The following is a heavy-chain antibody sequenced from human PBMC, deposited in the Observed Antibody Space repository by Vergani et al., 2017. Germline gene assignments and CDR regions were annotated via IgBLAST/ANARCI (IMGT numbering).Heavy chain of an antibody. CDR3: ARGETRTDWLDP. Sequence: QVQLQESGPGLVKPSETLSLTCAVSGYSISSGSYYWSWIRQPAGKGLEWIGRIYTSGSTNYNPSLKSRVTISVDTSKNQFSLKLSSVTAADTAVYYCARGETRTDWLDPWGQGTQVIVSS. CDR2: IYTSGST. V-gene: IGHV4-61*02. D-gene: IGHD3/OR15-3a*01. J-gene: IGHJ5*02. CDR1: GYSISSGSYY.